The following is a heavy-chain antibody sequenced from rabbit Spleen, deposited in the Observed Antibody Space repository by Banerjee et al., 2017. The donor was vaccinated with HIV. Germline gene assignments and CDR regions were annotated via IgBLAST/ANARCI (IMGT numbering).Heavy chain of an antibody. V-gene: IGHV1S45*01. D-gene: IGHD1-1*01. J-gene: IGHJ4*01. CDR2: INAATAKP. CDR1: GFSFSDRDV. CDR3: TRDSGSGPYIDGYFNL. Sequence: QEQLVESGGGLVQPEGSLTLTCKASGFSFSDRDVMCWVRQAPGKGLEWIACINAATAKPVYATWAKGRFTISRTSSTTVTLRMTSLTAADRATYFCTRDSGSGPYIDGYFNLWGQGTLVTVS.